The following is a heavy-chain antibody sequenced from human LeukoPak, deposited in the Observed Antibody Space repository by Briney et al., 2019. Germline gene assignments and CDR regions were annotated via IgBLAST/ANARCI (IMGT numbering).Heavy chain of an antibody. CDR2: ISGSGDST. CDR3: AKDPLGSTTRDY. J-gene: IGHJ4*02. D-gene: IGHD1-26*01. CDR1: GFTFSSYA. V-gene: IGHV3-23*01. Sequence: GGPLRLSCAASGFTFSSYAMSWVRQAPGKGLEWVSVISGSGDSTYYADSVKGRFTISRDNSKNTLYLQMNSLRAEDTAIYYCAKDPLGSTTRDYWGQGTLVTVSS.